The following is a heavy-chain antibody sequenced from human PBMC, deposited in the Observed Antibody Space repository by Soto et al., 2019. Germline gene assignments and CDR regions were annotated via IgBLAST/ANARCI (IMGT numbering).Heavy chain of an antibody. CDR2: IRSKAYGGTT. J-gene: IGHJ4*02. V-gene: IGHV3-49*03. CDR1: GFTFGDYA. Sequence: GGSLRLSCTASGFTFGDYAMSWFRQAPGKGLEWVGFIRSKAYGGTTEYAASVKGRFTISRDDSKSIAYLQMNSLKTEDTAVYYCTRDLNYYDRVRHDYWGQGTLVTVSS. D-gene: IGHD3-22*01. CDR3: TRDLNYYDRVRHDY.